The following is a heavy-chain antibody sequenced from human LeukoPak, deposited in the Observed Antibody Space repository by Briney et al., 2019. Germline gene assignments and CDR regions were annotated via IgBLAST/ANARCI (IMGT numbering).Heavy chain of an antibody. CDR1: GFTFSSYA. J-gene: IGHJ4*02. CDR3: VKGLHDFWSGSSSRWARFDY. D-gene: IGHD3-3*01. V-gene: IGHV3-64D*09. CDR2: ISSNGGST. Sequence: GGSLRLSCSASGFTFSSYAMHWVRQAPGKGLEYVSAISSNGGSTYYADSVKGRFTISRDNSKNALYLQMSSLRAEDTAVYYCVKGLHDFWSGSSSRWARFDYWDQGTLVTVSS.